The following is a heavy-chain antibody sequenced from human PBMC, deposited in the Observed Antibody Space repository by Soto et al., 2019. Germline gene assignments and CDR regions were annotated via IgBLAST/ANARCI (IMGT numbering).Heavy chain of an antibody. CDR2: IYHSGST. CDR3: ARTTTGGSGTSDY. Sequence: PSETLSLTCTVSGDSINSFGTYWSWIRQHPGKGLEWIGYIYHSGSTYYNPSLKSRVSLTVDPSRNQFSLNLNSVTAADTAVYYCARTTTGGSGTSDYWGQGTQVTVSS. V-gene: IGHV4-31*03. CDR1: GDSINSFGTY. J-gene: IGHJ4*02. D-gene: IGHD3-10*01.